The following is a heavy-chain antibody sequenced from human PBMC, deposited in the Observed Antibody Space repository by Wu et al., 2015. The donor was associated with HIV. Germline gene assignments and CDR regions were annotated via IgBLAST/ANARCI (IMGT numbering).Heavy chain of an antibody. Sequence: QVQLVQSGGEVKKPGASVKVSCKGSGYRFTSHGISWVRQAPGQGLEWMGWTSTYNGNTKSAQKFQGRVSMTTDISTTTAYMELRSLRSDDTAVYYCARDAPRGGSYYLDDAFDIWGQGTMVTVSS. J-gene: IGHJ3*02. CDR3: ARDAPRGGSYYLDDAFDI. CDR1: GYRFTSHG. V-gene: IGHV1-18*01. D-gene: IGHD1-26*01. CDR2: TSTYNGNT.